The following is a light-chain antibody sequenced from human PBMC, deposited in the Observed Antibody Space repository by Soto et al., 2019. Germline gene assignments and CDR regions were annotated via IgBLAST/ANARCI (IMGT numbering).Light chain of an antibody. Sequence: DIVLTQSPGTLSVSPGERATLSCRASQTLTNISLAWYQQGPGQAPRLLVYEASSRATGISNRFSGSGSGSDFPLTINKLEPGDSEVYYCQQYGHSPLTFGGGTKVEIK. V-gene: IGKV3-20*01. CDR1: QTLTNIS. CDR3: QQYGHSPLT. CDR2: EAS. J-gene: IGKJ4*01.